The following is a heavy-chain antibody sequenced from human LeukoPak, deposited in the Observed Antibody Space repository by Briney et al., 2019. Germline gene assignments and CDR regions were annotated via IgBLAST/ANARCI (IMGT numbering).Heavy chain of an antibody. J-gene: IGHJ5*02. Sequence: GASVKVSCKASGGTFNSYAISWVRQAPGQGLEWMGRIIPILGITHLAQKFQGRVAITADKSTSTAYMELSSLRSEDTAVYYCARAPTGSFPDYTDYTSLDPWGQGTLVTVSS. V-gene: IGHV1-69*04. CDR3: ARAPTGSFPDYTDYTSLDP. CDR2: IIPILGIT. CDR1: GGTFNSYA. D-gene: IGHD4-11*01.